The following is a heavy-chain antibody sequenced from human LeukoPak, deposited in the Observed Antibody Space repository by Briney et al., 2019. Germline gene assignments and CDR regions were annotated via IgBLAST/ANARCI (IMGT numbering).Heavy chain of an antibody. V-gene: IGHV3-72*01. Sequence: GGSLRLSCAASGFTFSDHNMDWVRQAPGKGLEWVGRIKNKADSYTTRYAASVQGRFTISRDDLKTSLYLEMNSLRTEDTAVYYSADLGTPYWGQGTLVTVSS. J-gene: IGHJ4*02. CDR3: ADLGTPY. CDR1: GFTFSDHN. CDR2: IKNKADSYTT.